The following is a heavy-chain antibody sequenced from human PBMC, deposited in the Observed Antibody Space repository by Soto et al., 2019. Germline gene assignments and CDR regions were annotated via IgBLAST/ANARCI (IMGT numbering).Heavy chain of an antibody. D-gene: IGHD3-16*01. CDR2: IYPGDSDT. V-gene: IGHV5-51*01. Sequence: XESLKSLCQGSVDSFASYLVGWVRQMPGKDLDWMGIIYPGDSDTRYSPSFQGQVTISADKSLRTAYLQWTSLKASDTALYYCARTRPFNLGFYYDGMDVWGQGTTVTVSS. CDR3: ARTRPFNLGFYYDGMDV. CDR1: VDSFASYL. J-gene: IGHJ6*02.